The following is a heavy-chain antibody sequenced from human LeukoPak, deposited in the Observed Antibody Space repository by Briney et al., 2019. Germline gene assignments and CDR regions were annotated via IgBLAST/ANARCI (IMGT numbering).Heavy chain of an antibody. CDR3: ARDPGAGTPDY. V-gene: IGHV3-48*02. CDR2: ISCSRSTM. D-gene: IGHD1-14*01. J-gene: IGHJ4*02. CDR1: GFTFSTYS. Sequence: GGSLRLSCAASGFTFSTYSMNWVRQAPGKGLEWVSYISCSRSTMYYADSVKGRFTISRDNAKNSLYLHMNSLRDEDTDVYSCARDPGAGTPDYWGQGTLVTVSS.